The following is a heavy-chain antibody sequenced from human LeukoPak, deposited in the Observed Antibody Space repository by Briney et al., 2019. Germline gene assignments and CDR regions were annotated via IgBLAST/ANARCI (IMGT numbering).Heavy chain of an antibody. CDR1: GFTVSSNY. D-gene: IGHD3-16*02. CDR3: ARDGTGYDYAWGSYRLQDY. V-gene: IGHV3-66*01. Sequence: PGGSLRLSCAASGFTVSSNYMSWVRQAPGKGLEWVSVIYSGGSTYYADSVKGRFTISRDNSKNTLYLQMNSLRAEDTAVYYCARDGTGYDYAWGSYRLQDYWGQGTLVTVSS. CDR2: IYSGGST. J-gene: IGHJ4*02.